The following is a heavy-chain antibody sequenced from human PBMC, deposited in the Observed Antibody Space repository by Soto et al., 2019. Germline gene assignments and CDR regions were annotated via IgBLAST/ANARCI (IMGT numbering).Heavy chain of an antibody. CDR1: GFSLPTDRVG. D-gene: IGHD1-26*01. Sequence: QITLKESGPTLVKPTQTLTLTCTFSGFSLPTDRVGVGWIRQPPGKALEWLAVIYWDDTKTYRPSLESRLTIPTDTSKKQVALTETDMDPVDTASYYCAHAYGGRSLYWGEGTLVTVSS. CDR2: IYWDDTK. CDR3: AHAYGGRSLY. J-gene: IGHJ4*02. V-gene: IGHV2-5*02.